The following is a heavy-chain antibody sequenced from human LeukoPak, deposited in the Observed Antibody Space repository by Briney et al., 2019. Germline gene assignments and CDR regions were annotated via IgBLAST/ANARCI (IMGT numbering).Heavy chain of an antibody. J-gene: IGHJ4*02. CDR1: GFTFSSYA. CDR2: ISGTGGST. CDR3: AKATGYYYGSGTLDH. Sequence: GGSLRLSCAASGFTFSSYAMSWVRQAPGKGLEWVSGISGTGGSTYSADSVKGRFTISRDNSKSTLYLQMNSLRAEDTAVYYCAKATGYYYGSGTLDHWGQGTLVTVSS. D-gene: IGHD3-10*01. V-gene: IGHV3-23*01.